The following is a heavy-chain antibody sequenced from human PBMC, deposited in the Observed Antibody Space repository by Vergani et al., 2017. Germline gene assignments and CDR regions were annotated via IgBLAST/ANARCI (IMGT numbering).Heavy chain of an antibody. CDR2: IYYSGST. D-gene: IGHD3-10*01. CDR1: GGSISSSSYY. Sequence: QLQLQESGPGLVKPSETLSLTCTVSGGSISSSSYYWGWIRQPPGKGLVWIGSIYYSGSTYYNSSLKGRVTISVDRSKNQFSLKLRSVTAPDTAVYYCAISYSVLLWFGELLDYFDYWGQGTLVTVSS. J-gene: IGHJ4*02. CDR3: AISYSVLLWFGELLDYFDY. V-gene: IGHV4-39*01.